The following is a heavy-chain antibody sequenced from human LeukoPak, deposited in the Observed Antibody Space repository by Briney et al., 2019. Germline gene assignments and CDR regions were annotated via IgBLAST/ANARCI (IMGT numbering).Heavy chain of an antibody. CDR3: AKDRGHEWYLDY. CDR2: MSHRGGDL. V-gene: IGHV3-23*01. D-gene: IGHD3-10*01. J-gene: IGHJ4*02. Sequence: GGSLRLSCAASGFTFSNYAMTWVRQAPGKGLEWVSTMSHRGGDLYYADSVQGRFTISRDNAKNTLYLQLNSLRAEDTAVYYCAKDRGHEWYLDYWGQGTPVTVSS. CDR1: GFTFSNYA.